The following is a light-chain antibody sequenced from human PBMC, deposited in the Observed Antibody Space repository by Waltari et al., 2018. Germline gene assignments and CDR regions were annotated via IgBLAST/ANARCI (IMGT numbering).Light chain of an antibody. CDR3: QQYNNWRT. Sequence: EILMTQSPPTLSVSPGERATLSCRASQSISRNLAWYQQQPGQAPRLLIYGASTRATGIPARFSGSGSGTEFTLTISSLQSEDFAVYYCQQYNNWRTFGQGTKLEIK. CDR1: QSISRN. V-gene: IGKV3-15*01. CDR2: GAS. J-gene: IGKJ2*01.